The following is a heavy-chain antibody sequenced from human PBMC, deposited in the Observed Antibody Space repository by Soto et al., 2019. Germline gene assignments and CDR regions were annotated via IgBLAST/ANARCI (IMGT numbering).Heavy chain of an antibody. CDR3: SAIVVVVGALSWNYYYYMDV. J-gene: IGHJ6*03. Sequence: GGSLRLSCAASGFTFSNAWMSWVRQAPGKGLEWVGRIKSKTDGGTTDYAAPVKGRFTISRDDSKNTLYLQMNSLKTEDTAVYYCSAIVVVVGALSWNYYYYMDVWGKGTTVTVSS. V-gene: IGHV3-15*01. CDR1: GFTFSNAW. D-gene: IGHD2-15*01. CDR2: IKSKTDGGTT.